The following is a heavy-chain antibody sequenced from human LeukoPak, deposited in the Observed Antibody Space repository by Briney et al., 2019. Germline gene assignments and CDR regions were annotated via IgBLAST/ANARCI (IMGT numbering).Heavy chain of an antibody. J-gene: IGHJ5*02. CDR2: IRYDGSNK. CDR1: GFTFSRYG. Sequence: PGGSLRLSCAASGFTFSRYGMHWVRQAPGKGLEWVAFIRYDGSNKYYADSVKGRFTISRDNSKNTLYLQMNSLRAEDTAVYYCAKDYGYYGSGSYSWFDPWGQGTLVTVSS. V-gene: IGHV3-30*02. D-gene: IGHD3-10*01. CDR3: AKDYGYYGSGSYSWFDP.